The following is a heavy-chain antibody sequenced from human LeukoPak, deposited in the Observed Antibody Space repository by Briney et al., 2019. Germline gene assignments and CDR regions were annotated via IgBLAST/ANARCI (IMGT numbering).Heavy chain of an antibody. CDR3: AKDLRQIAAAGTVY. J-gene: IGHJ4*02. CDR2: ISGSGGST. D-gene: IGHD6-13*01. V-gene: IGHV3-23*01. CDR1: GFTFSSYS. Sequence: PGGSLRLSCAASGFTFSSYSMNWVRQAPGKGLEWVSAISGSGGSTYYADSVKGRFTISRDNSKNTLYLQMNSLRAEDTAVYYCAKDLRQIAAAGTVYWGQGTLVTVSS.